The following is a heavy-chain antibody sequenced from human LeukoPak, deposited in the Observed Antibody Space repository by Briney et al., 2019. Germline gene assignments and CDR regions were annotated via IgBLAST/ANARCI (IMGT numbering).Heavy chain of an antibody. CDR2: IYPCDSDT. CDR1: GSSFTSYW. J-gene: IGHJ3*02. Sequence: GASLKISCKGSGSSFTSYWIGWVRPMPGKGLEWMGIIYPCDSDTRYSPSFQGQVTISADKSISTAYLQWSSLKASDTAMYYCARGQPYYYDSSGYSDAFDIWGQGTMATVSS. D-gene: IGHD3-22*01. CDR3: ARGQPYYYDSSGYSDAFDI. V-gene: IGHV5-51*01.